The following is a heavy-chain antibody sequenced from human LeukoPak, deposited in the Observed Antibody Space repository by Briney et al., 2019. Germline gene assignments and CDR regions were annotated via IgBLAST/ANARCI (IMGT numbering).Heavy chain of an antibody. CDR3: GRGGQWPVPFDY. CDR2: IYSGGST. D-gene: IGHD6-19*01. CDR1: GFTVSSNY. V-gene: IGHV3-53*01. Sequence: PGGSLRLSCAASGFTVSSNYMSWVRQAPGKGLEWVSVIYSGGSTYYADSVKRRFAISRDNSKNTLYLQMNSLRAEDAAVYYCGRGGQWPVPFDYWGQGTLVTVSS. J-gene: IGHJ4*02.